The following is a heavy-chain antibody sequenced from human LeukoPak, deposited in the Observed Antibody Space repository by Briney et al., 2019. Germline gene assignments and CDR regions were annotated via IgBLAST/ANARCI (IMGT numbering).Heavy chain of an antibody. D-gene: IGHD6-6*01. CDR1: GGSISSSSYY. V-gene: IGHV4-39*07. J-gene: IGHJ4*02. CDR3: ARGPNEYSSSYPLDY. Sequence: SETLSLTCTVSGGSISSSSYYWGWIRQPPGKGLEWIGSIYYSGSTYYNPSLKSRVTISVDTSKNQFSLKLSSVTAADMAVYYCARGPNEYSSSYPLDYWGQGTLVTVSS. CDR2: IYYSGST.